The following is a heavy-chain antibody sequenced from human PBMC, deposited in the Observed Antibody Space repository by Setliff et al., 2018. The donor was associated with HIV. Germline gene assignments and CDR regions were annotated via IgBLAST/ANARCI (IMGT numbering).Heavy chain of an antibody. CDR3: ARRERYYDILTGCVFDGFDI. CDR2: IYTSGST. V-gene: IGHV4-61*09. CDR1: GGPISSGSYY. D-gene: IGHD3-9*01. Sequence: PSETLSLTCTVSGGPISSGSYYWSWIRQPAGKGLEWIGHIYTSGSTNYNPSLKSRVTISVDTSKNHFSLKLSSVTAADTAVYYCARRERYYDILTGCVFDGFDIRGQGTMVTVSS. J-gene: IGHJ3*02.